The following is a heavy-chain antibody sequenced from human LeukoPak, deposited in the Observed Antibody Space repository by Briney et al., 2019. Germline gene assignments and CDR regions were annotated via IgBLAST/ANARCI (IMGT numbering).Heavy chain of an antibody. V-gene: IGHV3-30*03. D-gene: IGHD5-24*01. CDR2: ISYDGSNK. CDR3: ARDWGSRDSLLDY. J-gene: IGHJ4*02. CDR1: GFTFSSYS. Sequence: GGSLRLSCAASGFTFSSYSMNWVRQAPGKGLEWVAVISYDGSNKYYADSVKGRFTISRDNSKNTLYLQMNSLRAEDTAVYYCARDWGSRDSLLDYWGQGTLVTVSS.